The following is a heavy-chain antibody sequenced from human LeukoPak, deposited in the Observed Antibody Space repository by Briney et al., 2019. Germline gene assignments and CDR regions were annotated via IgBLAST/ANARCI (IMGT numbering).Heavy chain of an antibody. V-gene: IGHV4-39*01. Sequence: SETLSLTCTVSGGSISSSSYCWGWIRQPPGKGLEWIGSIYYSGSTYYNPSLKSRVTISVDTSKNQFSLKLSSVTAADTAVYYCARPRSLAVAGTWFDPWGQGTLVTVSS. CDR2: IYYSGST. J-gene: IGHJ5*02. CDR1: GGSISSSSYC. CDR3: ARPRSLAVAGTWFDP. D-gene: IGHD6-19*01.